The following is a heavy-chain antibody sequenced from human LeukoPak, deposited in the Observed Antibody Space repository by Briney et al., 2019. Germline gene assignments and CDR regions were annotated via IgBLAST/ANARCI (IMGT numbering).Heavy chain of an antibody. CDR1: GGTFSSYA. Sequence: SVKVSCKASGGTFSSYAISWVRQAPGQGLEWMGRIIPILGIANYAQKFQGRVTITADKSTSTAYMELSSLRSEDTAVYYCARDLLLVWSGYHHDAFDIWGQGTMVTVSS. D-gene: IGHD3-3*01. J-gene: IGHJ3*02. V-gene: IGHV1-69*04. CDR2: IIPILGIA. CDR3: ARDLLLVWSGYHHDAFDI.